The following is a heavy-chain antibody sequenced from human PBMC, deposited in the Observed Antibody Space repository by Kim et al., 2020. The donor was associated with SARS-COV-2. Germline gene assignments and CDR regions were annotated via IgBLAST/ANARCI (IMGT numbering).Heavy chain of an antibody. J-gene: IGHJ6*02. CDR3: ARVNWKGYYYYYGMDV. Sequence: SETLSLTCTVSGGSISSYYWSWIRQPPGKGLEWIGYIYYSGSTNYNPSLKSRVTISVDTSKNKFSLKLSSVTAADTAVYYCARVNWKGYYYYYGMDVWGQGTTVTVSS. CDR1: GGSISSYY. CDR2: IYYSGST. V-gene: IGHV4-59*13. D-gene: IGHD1-20*01.